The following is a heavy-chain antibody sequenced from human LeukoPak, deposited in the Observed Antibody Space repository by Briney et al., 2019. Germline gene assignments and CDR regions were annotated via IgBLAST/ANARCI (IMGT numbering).Heavy chain of an antibody. CDR3: ARQDSSGWYSLDY. V-gene: IGHV3-23*01. Sequence: GGSLRLSCAASGFTFSGHPMSWVRQAPGKGLEWVSSISSESSGKYYADSVKGRFTISRDNSKNTLYLQMNSLKAEDTAAYYCARQDSSGWYSLDYWGQGTLVSVS. J-gene: IGHJ4*02. CDR2: ISSESSGK. CDR1: GFTFSGHP. D-gene: IGHD6-19*01.